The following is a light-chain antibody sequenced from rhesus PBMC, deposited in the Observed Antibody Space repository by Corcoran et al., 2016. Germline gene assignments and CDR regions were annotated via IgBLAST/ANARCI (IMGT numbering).Light chain of an antibody. CDR3: MEGTHRPRS. CDR1: QSLLHSNGNTY. Sequence: DVAMIQSPLSLPVTLGQPASISCRSSQSLLHSNGNTYLSWFQQRPGQSPRRLIYKVSNRDSGVPDRCSGSGAGTEFTLKISRVEAEDVGVYFGMEGTHRPRSFGQGTTVEIK. V-gene: IGKV2-58*01. J-gene: IGKJ2*01. CDR2: KVS.